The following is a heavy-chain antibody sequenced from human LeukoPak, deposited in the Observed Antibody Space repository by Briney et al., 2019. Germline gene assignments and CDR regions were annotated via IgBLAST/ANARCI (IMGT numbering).Heavy chain of an antibody. CDR2: IIPIFGTA. V-gene: IGHV1-69*05. Sequence: ASVKVSCKASGGTFSSYAISWVRQAPGQGLEWMGGIIPIFGTASYAQKFQGRVTITTDESTSTAYMELSSLRSEDTAVYYCATQGRYSSGRHGYFDYWGQGTLVTVSS. CDR1: GGTFSSYA. CDR3: ATQGRYSSGRHGYFDY. J-gene: IGHJ4*02. D-gene: IGHD6-19*01.